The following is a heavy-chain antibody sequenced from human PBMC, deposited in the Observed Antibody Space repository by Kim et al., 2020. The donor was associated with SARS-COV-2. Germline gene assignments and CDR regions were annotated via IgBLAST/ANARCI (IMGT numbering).Heavy chain of an antibody. Sequence: ASVKVSCKASGYTFTGYYMHWGRQAPGQGLEWMGRINPNSGGTNYAQKFQGRVTMTRDTSISTAYMELSRLRSDDTAVYYCARDLPPEVTIFGVVIREYYFDYWGQGTLVTVSS. V-gene: IGHV1-2*06. CDR3: ARDLPPEVTIFGVVIREYYFDY. J-gene: IGHJ4*02. CDR2: INPNSGGT. CDR1: GYTFTGYY. D-gene: IGHD3-3*01.